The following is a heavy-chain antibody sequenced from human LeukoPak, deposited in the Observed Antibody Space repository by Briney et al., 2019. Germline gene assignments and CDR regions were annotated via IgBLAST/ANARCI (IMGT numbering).Heavy chain of an antibody. J-gene: IGHJ4*02. CDR2: INHSGST. V-gene: IGHV4-34*01. Sequence: PSETLSLTCAVYGGSFSGYYWSWIRQPPGKGLEWIGEINHSGSTNYNPSLKSRVTMSVDTSKNQFSLKLSSVTAADTAVYYCAREGYYDSSGYSLDYWGQGTLVTVSS. D-gene: IGHD3-22*01. CDR1: GGSFSGYY. CDR3: AREGYYDSSGYSLDY.